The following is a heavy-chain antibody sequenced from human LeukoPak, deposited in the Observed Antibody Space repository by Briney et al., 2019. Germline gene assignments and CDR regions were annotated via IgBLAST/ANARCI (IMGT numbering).Heavy chain of an antibody. Sequence: PGGSLRLSCAASGFTFSSYAMSWVRQAPGKGLEWVSAISGSGGSTYYADSVKGRFTISRDNSKNTLYLQMNSLRAEDTAVYYCAKVGASTLWFGEFNFDYWGQGTLVTVSS. CDR2: ISGSGGST. CDR3: AKVGASTLWFGEFNFDY. V-gene: IGHV3-23*01. D-gene: IGHD3-10*01. CDR1: GFTFSSYA. J-gene: IGHJ4*02.